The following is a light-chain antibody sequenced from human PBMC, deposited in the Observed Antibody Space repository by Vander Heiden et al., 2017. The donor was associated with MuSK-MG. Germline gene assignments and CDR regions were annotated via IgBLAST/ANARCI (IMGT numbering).Light chain of an antibody. Sequence: SYELTQPPSVSVSPGQTASITCSGDKVGDKYACWYQQKPAQSPVLVIYKDSKRHSGIPERFSGSNSGNTATLTISGSQATDEADYYCQAWDSSTSYVVFGGGTKLTVL. V-gene: IGLV3-1*01. CDR1: KVGDKY. J-gene: IGLJ2*01. CDR2: KDS. CDR3: QAWDSSTSYVV.